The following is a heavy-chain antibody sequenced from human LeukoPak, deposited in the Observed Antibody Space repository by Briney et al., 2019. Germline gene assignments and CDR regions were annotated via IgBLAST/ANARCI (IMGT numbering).Heavy chain of an antibody. Sequence: GGSLRLSCAASGFTFSSYSMNWARQAPGKGLEWVSSISSSSSYIYYADSVKGRFTISRDNAKNSLYLQMNSLRAEDTAVYYCARDWHYYDSSGYYLKAAFDIWGQGTMVTVSS. CDR1: GFTFSSYS. CDR2: ISSSSSYI. J-gene: IGHJ3*02. CDR3: ARDWHYYDSSGYYLKAAFDI. V-gene: IGHV3-21*01. D-gene: IGHD3-22*01.